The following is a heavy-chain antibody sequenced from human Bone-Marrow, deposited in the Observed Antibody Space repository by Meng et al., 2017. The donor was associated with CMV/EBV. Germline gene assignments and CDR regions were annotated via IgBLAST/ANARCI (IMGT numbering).Heavy chain of an antibody. Sequence: GESLKISCAASGFTFSSYAMSWVRQAPGKGLEWVSAISGSGGSTYYADSVKGRFTISRDNSKNTLYLQMNSLRAEDTAVYYCAKGGGGSGYAYWGQGTLVTVYS. V-gene: IGHV3-23*01. CDR3: AKGGGGSGYAY. CDR2: ISGSGGST. CDR1: GFTFSSYA. D-gene: IGHD3-3*01. J-gene: IGHJ4*02.